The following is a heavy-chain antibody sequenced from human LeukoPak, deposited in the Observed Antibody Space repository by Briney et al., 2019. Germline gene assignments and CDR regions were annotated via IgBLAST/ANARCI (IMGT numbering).Heavy chain of an antibody. CDR1: GYTFTNYD. J-gene: IGHJ4*02. D-gene: IGHD6-13*01. CDR3: ARDSMTSYSSSWYRPRVDY. CDR2: MNPTSGKT. V-gene: IGHV1-8*01. Sequence: ASVKVSCKASGYTFTNYDINWVRQATGQGLEWMGWMNPTSGKTGYAQKFQGRVTMTGNTSIRTAYMELSSLRSEDTAVYYCARDSMTSYSSSWYRPRVDYWGQGTLVTVSS.